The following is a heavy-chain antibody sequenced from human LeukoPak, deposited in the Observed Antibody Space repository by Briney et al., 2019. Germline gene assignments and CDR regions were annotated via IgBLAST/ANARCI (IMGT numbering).Heavy chain of an antibody. D-gene: IGHD3-3*01. CDR3: AREGTIFGVVTHDYYYYMDV. CDR2: IKQDGSEK. V-gene: IGHV3-7*01. J-gene: IGHJ6*03. Sequence: GGSLRLSCAASGFTFSSYWMSWVRQAPGKGLEWVANIKQDGSEKYYVDSVKGRFTISRDNAKNSLYLQMNSLRAEDTAVYYCAREGTIFGVVTHDYYYYMDVWGKGTTVTASS. CDR1: GFTFSSYW.